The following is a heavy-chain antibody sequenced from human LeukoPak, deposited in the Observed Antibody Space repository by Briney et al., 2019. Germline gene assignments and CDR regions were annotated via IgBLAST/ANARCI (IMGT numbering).Heavy chain of an antibody. CDR2: ISSSSGSI. Sequence: PGGSLRLSCAASGFSFSVYSMNWVRQAPGKGLEWVSSISSSSGSIYYADSVKGRFTISRDNAKNSLYLQMNSLRAEDTAVYYCARDTYDGSGYYYQDYWGQGTLVTVSS. CDR3: ARDTYDGSGYYYQDY. V-gene: IGHV3-21*01. CDR1: GFSFSVYS. D-gene: IGHD3-22*01. J-gene: IGHJ4*02.